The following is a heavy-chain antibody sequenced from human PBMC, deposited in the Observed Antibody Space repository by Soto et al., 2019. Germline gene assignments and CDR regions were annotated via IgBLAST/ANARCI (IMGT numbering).Heavy chain of an antibody. Sequence: EVQLLESGGGLVQPGGSLRLSCAASGFTFSTYALSWVRQAPGKGLEWVSAITPGGGSTYYAVSVQGRFTISRDNSKNTLYLQMNSLRAEDTAVYYCARRGSGSFDYWGQGALVTVSS. D-gene: IGHD6-25*01. CDR1: GFTFSTYA. V-gene: IGHV3-23*01. J-gene: IGHJ4*02. CDR2: ITPGGGST. CDR3: ARRGSGSFDY.